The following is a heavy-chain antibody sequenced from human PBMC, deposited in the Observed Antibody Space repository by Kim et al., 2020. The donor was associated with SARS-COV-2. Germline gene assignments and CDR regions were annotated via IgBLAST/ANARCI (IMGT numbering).Heavy chain of an antibody. CDR2: ISAYNGNT. CDR3: AREGYCSGGSCYSKQNYYYYYGRDV. Sequence: SVKVSCKASGYTFTSYGISWVRQAPGQGLEWMGWISAYNGNTNYAQKLQGRVTMTTDTSSSTAYMELRSLRSDDTAVYYCAREGYCSGGSCYSKQNYYYYYGRDVWGQGTTVTVS. V-gene: IGHV1-18*01. D-gene: IGHD2-15*01. CDR1: GYTFTSYG. J-gene: IGHJ6*02.